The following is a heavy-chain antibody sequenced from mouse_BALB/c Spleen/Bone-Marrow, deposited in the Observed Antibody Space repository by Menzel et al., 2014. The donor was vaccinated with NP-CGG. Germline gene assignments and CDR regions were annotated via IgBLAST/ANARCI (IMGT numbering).Heavy chain of an antibody. CDR1: GYSFTSYY. D-gene: IGHD2-1*01. CDR3: ARHGNLRNYYAMDY. Sequence: QVQLQQSGPELVKPGASVKISCKASGYSFTSYYIHWVKQRPGQGLEWIGWIFPGSGNTKYNEKFKGKATLTADTSSSTAYMQLSSLTSEDSAVYSCARHGNLRNYYAMDYWGQGTSVTVSS. J-gene: IGHJ4*01. V-gene: IGHV1-66*01. CDR2: IFPGSGNT.